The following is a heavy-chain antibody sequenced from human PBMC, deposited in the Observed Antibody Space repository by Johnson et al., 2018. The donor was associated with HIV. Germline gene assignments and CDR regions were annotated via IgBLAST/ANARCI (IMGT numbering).Heavy chain of an antibody. CDR1: GFTFSSYG. CDR3: AKDPGRRDPHAFDI. Sequence: QVQLVESGGGVVQPGRSLRLSCAASGFTFSSYGMHWVRQAPGKGLEWVAFIRYDGSNGYYGDSVKGRFTISRDNSKNIVYLQMNSLRAEDTAVYYCAKDPGRRDPHAFDIWGQWTMVTVSS. CDR2: IRYDGSNG. J-gene: IGHJ3*02. D-gene: IGHD2-15*01. V-gene: IGHV3-30*02.